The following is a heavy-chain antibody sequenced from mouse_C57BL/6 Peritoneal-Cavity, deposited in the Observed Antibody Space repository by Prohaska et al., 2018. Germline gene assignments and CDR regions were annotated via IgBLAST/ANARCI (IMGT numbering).Heavy chain of an antibody. J-gene: IGHJ4*01. D-gene: IGHD2-1*01. V-gene: IGHV1-61*01. Sequence: QVQLLQPGAELVRPGSSVKLSCKASGYTFTSYWLDWVKQRPGQGLEWIGNIYPSDSETHYNQKFKDKATLTVDKSSSTAYMQLSSLTSEDSAVYYCACNYDAMDYWGQGTSVTVSS. CDR2: IYPSDSET. CDR1: GYTFTSYW. CDR3: ACNYDAMDY.